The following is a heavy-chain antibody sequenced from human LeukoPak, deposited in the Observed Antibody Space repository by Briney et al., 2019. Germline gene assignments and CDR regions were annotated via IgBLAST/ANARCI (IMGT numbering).Heavy chain of an antibody. D-gene: IGHD5-12*01. CDR2: IYTSGST. V-gene: IGHV4-61*02. CDR3: AMGGYDFGY. J-gene: IGHJ4*02. Sequence: SETLSLTCTVSGGSISSGSYYWSWIRQPAGKGLEWIGRIYTSGSTNYNPSLKSRVTISVDTSKNQFSLKLSSVTAADTAVYYCAMGGYDFGYWGQGTLDTVSS. CDR1: GGSISSGSYY.